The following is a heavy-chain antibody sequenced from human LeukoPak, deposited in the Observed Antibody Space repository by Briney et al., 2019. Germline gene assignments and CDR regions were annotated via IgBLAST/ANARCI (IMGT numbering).Heavy chain of an antibody. CDR3: ARATHYYGSGTAGGYFDY. Sequence: SVKVSCKASGGTFSSYAISWVRQAPGQGLEWMGGIIPIFGTANYAQKFQGRVTITADESTSTAYMELSSLRSEDTAVYYCARATHYYGSGTAGGYFDYWGQGTLVTVSS. J-gene: IGHJ4*02. CDR2: IIPIFGTA. CDR1: GGTFSSYA. D-gene: IGHD3-10*01. V-gene: IGHV1-69*13.